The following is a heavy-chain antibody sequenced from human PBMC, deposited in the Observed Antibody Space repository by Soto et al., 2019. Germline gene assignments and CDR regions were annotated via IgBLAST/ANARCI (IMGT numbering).Heavy chain of an antibody. V-gene: IGHV4-39*01. D-gene: IGHD3-3*01. CDR1: GGSISSSSYY. Sequence: PSETLSLTCTVSGGSISSSSYYWGWIRQPPGKGLEWIGSIYYSGSTYYNPSLKSRVTISVDTSKNQFSLKLSSVTAADTAVYYCASLTYYDFWSGYSAYYGMDVWGQGTTVTVSS. J-gene: IGHJ6*02. CDR2: IYYSGST. CDR3: ASLTYYDFWSGYSAYYGMDV.